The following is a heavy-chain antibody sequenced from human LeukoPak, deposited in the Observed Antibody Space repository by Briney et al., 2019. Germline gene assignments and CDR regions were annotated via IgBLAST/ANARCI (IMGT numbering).Heavy chain of an antibody. D-gene: IGHD4-17*01. CDR2: INPNSGGT. CDR1: GYTFTDYY. Sequence: ASVKVSCKASGYTFTDYYIHWVRQAPGQGLEWMGWINPNSGGTNYAQMFQGRVTMTRDTSISTAYMELSSLRSDDTAVYYCARDLDGDRHETSDYWGQGTLVTVSS. J-gene: IGHJ4*02. CDR3: ARDLDGDRHETSDY. V-gene: IGHV1-2*02.